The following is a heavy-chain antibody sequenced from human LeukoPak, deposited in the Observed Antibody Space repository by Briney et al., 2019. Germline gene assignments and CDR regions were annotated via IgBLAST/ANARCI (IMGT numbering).Heavy chain of an antibody. CDR2: IYYSGST. CDR3: AREAQDSSGWFVDY. Sequence: SETLSLTCTVSGDSISSYYWSWIRQPPGKGLEWIGYIYYSGSTNYNPSLKSRVTISVDTSKNQFSLKLSSVTAADTAVYYCAREAQDSSGWFVDYWGQGTLVTVSS. D-gene: IGHD6-19*01. CDR1: GDSISSYY. V-gene: IGHV4-59*01. J-gene: IGHJ4*02.